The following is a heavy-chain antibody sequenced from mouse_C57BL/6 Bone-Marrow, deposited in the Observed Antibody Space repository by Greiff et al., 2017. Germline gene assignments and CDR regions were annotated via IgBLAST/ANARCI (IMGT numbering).Heavy chain of an antibody. CDR1: GYTFTSYW. CDR2: IDPNSGGT. Sequence: QVQLQQPGAELVKPGASVKLSCKASGYTFTSYWMHWVKQRPGRGLKWIGRIDPNSGGTKYNEKFKSKATLTVDKPSSTAYMQLSSLTSEDSAVYYCANDGYYEQSFDYWGQGTTLTVSS. D-gene: IGHD2-3*01. V-gene: IGHV1-72*01. CDR3: ANDGYYEQSFDY. J-gene: IGHJ2*01.